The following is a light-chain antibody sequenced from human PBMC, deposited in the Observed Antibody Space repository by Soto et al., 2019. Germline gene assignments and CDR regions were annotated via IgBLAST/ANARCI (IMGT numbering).Light chain of an antibody. Sequence: DKVMTRAPATLSISPGERATLSCRASQSVSSNLAWYQQKPGQAPRLLIYGASTRATGIPARFSGSGSGTEFTLTISSLQSEDFAVYYCQQYNNWPPTFGQGTKVDIK. CDR2: GAS. V-gene: IGKV3-15*01. J-gene: IGKJ1*01. CDR3: QQYNNWPPT. CDR1: QSVSSN.